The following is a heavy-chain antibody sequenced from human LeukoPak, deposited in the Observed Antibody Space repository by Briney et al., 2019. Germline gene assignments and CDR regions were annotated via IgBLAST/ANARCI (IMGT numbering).Heavy chain of an antibody. CDR2: INPSGGST. J-gene: IGHJ6*02. D-gene: IGHD1-26*01. V-gene: IGHV1-46*01. CDR3: AREYSGSYYYYYGMDV. CDR1: GYTFTSYY. Sequence: ASVTVSCTASGYTFTSYYMHWVRQAPGQGLEWMGIINPSGGSTSYAQKFQGRVTMTRDTSTSTVYMELSSLRSEDTAVYYCAREYSGSYYYYYGMDVWGQGTTVTVSS.